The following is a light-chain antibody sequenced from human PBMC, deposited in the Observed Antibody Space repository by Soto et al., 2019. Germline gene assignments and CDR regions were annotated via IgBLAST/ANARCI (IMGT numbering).Light chain of an antibody. J-gene: IGKJ5*01. Sequence: DIQMTQSPSSLSASVGDRVSITCRASQTISSNVNWFQQKPGEVPKILIYGSSTLQSGVPSRFSGSGSGTDFTLTISNLQPEDFATYYCQQSYDHPLTFGQGTRLE. V-gene: IGKV1-39*01. CDR1: QTISSN. CDR2: GSS. CDR3: QQSYDHPLT.